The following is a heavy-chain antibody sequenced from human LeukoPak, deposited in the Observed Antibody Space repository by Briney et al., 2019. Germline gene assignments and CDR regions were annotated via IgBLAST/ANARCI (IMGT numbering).Heavy chain of an antibody. CDR2: IWYDGSNK. V-gene: IGHV3-33*06. D-gene: IGHD6-13*01. Sequence: GGSLRLSCAASGFTFSSYGMHWVRQAPGKGLEWVAVIWYDGSNKCYADSVKGRFTISRDNSKNTLYLQMNSLRAEDTAVYYCAKARSSSYYYGMDVWGQGTTVTVSS. J-gene: IGHJ6*02. CDR1: GFTFSSYG. CDR3: AKARSSSYYYGMDV.